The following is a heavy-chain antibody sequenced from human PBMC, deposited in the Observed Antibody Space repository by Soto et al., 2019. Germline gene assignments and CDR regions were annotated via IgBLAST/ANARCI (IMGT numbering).Heavy chain of an antibody. CDR1: GGSISSGDYY. V-gene: IGHV4-30-4*01. CDR3: ASASYDSSGRSGYSFEY. Sequence: QVQLQESGPGLVKPSQTLSLTCTVSGGSISSGDYYWNWIRQPPGKGLEWIGYIYYSGSTYYNPSLKSRVTISVDTSKNQCSLKLSCVTAADTAVYYWASASYDSSGRSGYSFEYWGQGTLVTVSS. J-gene: IGHJ4*02. CDR2: IYYSGST. D-gene: IGHD3-22*01.